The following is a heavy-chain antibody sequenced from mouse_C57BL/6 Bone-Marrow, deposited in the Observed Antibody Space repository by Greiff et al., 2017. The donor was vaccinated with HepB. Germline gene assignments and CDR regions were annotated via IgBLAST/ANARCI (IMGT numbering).Heavy chain of an antibody. CDR1: GYTFTSYW. CDR2: IHPNSGST. J-gene: IGHJ2*01. Sequence: QVHVKQPGAELVKPGASVKLSCKASGYTFTSYWMHWVKQRPGQGLEWIGMIHPNSGSTNYNEKFKSKATLTVDKSSSTAYMQLSSLTSEDSAVYYCARFWPHFDYWGQGTTLTVSS. CDR3: ARFWPHFDY. V-gene: IGHV1-64*01.